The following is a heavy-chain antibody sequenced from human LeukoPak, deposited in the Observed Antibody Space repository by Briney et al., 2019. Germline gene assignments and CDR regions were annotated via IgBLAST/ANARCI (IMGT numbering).Heavy chain of an antibody. Sequence: GGSLRLSCAASGYTFTSYAMHWVRQAPGQRLEWMGWINAGNGNTKYSQKFQGRVTITRDTSASTAYMELSSLRSEDTAVYYCARGSDSSSWYFPPPDYWAREPWSPSPQ. CDR2: INAGNGNT. D-gene: IGHD6-13*01. CDR1: GYTFTSYA. CDR3: ARGSDSSSWYFPPPDY. J-gene: IGHJ4*02. V-gene: IGHV1-3*01.